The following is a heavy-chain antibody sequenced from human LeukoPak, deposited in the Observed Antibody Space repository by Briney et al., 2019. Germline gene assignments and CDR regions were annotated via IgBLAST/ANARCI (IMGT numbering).Heavy chain of an antibody. Sequence: PGGSLRLSCAASGFTFSDYYMSWIRQAPGKGLEWVSYISSSGSTIYYADSVKGRFTISRDNAKNSLYLQMNSLRAEDTAVYYCARDRTYYDFWSVDIWGQGTMVTVSS. D-gene: IGHD3-3*01. CDR2: ISSSGSTI. V-gene: IGHV3-11*04. J-gene: IGHJ3*02. CDR1: GFTFSDYY. CDR3: ARDRTYYDFWSVDI.